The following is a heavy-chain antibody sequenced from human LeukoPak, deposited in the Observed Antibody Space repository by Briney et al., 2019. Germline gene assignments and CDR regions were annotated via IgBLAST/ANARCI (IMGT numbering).Heavy chain of an antibody. Sequence: GGSLRLSCAASGFTFSSYGMHWVRQAPGKGLEWVAFIRYDGSNKYYADSVKGRFTISRDNSRNTLYLQMNSLRAEDTAVYYCAKGGYSSGYYISSSYYMDVWGKGTTVTISS. CDR2: IRYDGSNK. D-gene: IGHD3-22*01. J-gene: IGHJ6*03. CDR3: AKGGYSSGYYISSSYYMDV. CDR1: GFTFSSYG. V-gene: IGHV3-30*02.